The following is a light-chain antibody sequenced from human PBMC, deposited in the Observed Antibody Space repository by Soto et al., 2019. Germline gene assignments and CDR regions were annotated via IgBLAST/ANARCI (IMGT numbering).Light chain of an antibody. Sequence: QSVLTQPPSVSGAPGQRVTISCTGSSSNIGAGYDVHWYQQLPGTAPKLLIYGNSNRPSGVPDRFSGSKSGTSASLAITGLQAEDEADYYCQSDDSITSAYAVCGGGTKLPVL. J-gene: IGLJ7*01. CDR1: SSNIGAGYD. CDR3: QSDDSITSAYAV. CDR2: GNS. V-gene: IGLV1-40*01.